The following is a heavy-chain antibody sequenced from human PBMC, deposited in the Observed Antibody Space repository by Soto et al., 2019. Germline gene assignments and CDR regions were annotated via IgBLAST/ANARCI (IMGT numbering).Heavy chain of an antibody. CDR1: GDSISRGGYF. CDR2: ISDSGSA. CDR3: ARGILRPNHYMDV. V-gene: IGHV4-31*03. D-gene: IGHD1-26*01. Sequence: QVQLQESGPGLVKPSQTLSLTCIVSGDSISRGGYFWTWIRQHPGKGLEWFGYISDSGSAFYNPSLKSRVTMSVDTSKNQFSLNLRSVTAADTAVFYCARGILRPNHYMDVWGKGTAVAVSS. J-gene: IGHJ6*03.